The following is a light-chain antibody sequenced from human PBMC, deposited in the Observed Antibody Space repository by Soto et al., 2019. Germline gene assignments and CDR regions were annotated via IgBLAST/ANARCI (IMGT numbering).Light chain of an antibody. Sequence: EVMLTQSPGTLSLSPGERATLSCRASQSVSSNYLAGYQQKSGQAPRLLIYGASNRATGIPDRFSGSGSGTYFSLTTRRLETDDFAVYDWQQYDTSPRTFGQGTKVEFK. J-gene: IGKJ1*01. CDR3: QQYDTSPRT. V-gene: IGKV3-20*01. CDR2: GAS. CDR1: QSVSSNY.